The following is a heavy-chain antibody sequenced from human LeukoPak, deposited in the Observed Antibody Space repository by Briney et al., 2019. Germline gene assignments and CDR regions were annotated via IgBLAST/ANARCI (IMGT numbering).Heavy chain of an antibody. J-gene: IGHJ3*02. CDR3: AREVPYYYDSSGYYYRGAFDI. Sequence: SETLSLTCAVYGGSFSGYYWSWIRQPPGKGLEWIGEIYHSGSTNYNPSLKSRVTISVDTSKNQFSLKLSSVTAADTAVYYCAREVPYYYDSSGYYYRGAFDIWGQGTMVTVSS. V-gene: IGHV4-34*01. CDR2: IYHSGST. CDR1: GGSFSGYY. D-gene: IGHD3-22*01.